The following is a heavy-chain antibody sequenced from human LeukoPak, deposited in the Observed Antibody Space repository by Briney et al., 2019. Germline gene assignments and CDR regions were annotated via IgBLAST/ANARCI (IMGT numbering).Heavy chain of an antibody. D-gene: IGHD3-10*01. CDR3: AKSDRGTYNYYGSGSYLVYYFDY. Sequence: GGSLRLSCAASGFTFSDYYMSWIRQAPGKGLEWVSYISSSGSTIYYADSVKGRFTISRDNAKNSLYLQMNSLRAEDTAVYYCAKSDRGTYNYYGSGSYLVYYFDYWGQGTLVTVSS. V-gene: IGHV3-11*01. CDR1: GFTFSDYY. CDR2: ISSSGSTI. J-gene: IGHJ4*02.